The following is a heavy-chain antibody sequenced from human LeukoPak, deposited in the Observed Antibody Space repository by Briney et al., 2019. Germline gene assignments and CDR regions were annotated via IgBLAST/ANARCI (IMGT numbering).Heavy chain of an antibody. CDR3: ARTGDGSGSYSYYYGMDV. CDR1: GYTFTGYY. Sequence: SVKVSCKASGYTFTGYYMHWVRQAPGQGREWMGWINPNSGGTNYAQKFQGRVTMTRDTSISTAYMELSRLRSDDTAVYYCARTGDGSGSYSYYYGMDVWGQGTTVTVSS. V-gene: IGHV1-2*02. D-gene: IGHD3-10*01. J-gene: IGHJ6*02. CDR2: INPNSGGT.